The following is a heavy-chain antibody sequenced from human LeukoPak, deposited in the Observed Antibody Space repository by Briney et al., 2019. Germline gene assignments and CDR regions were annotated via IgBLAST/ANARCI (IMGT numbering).Heavy chain of an antibody. CDR1: GFTVSSNY. CDR3: ARDEYSSGWSPFGY. D-gene: IGHD6-19*01. V-gene: IGHV3-53*01. CDR2: IYSGGST. J-gene: IGHJ4*02. Sequence: GGSLRLSCAASGFTVSSNYMSWVRQAPGKGLEWVSVIYSGGSTYYADSVKGRFTISRDNSKNTLYLQMSSLRAEDTAVYYCARDEYSSGWSPFGYWGQGTLVTVSS.